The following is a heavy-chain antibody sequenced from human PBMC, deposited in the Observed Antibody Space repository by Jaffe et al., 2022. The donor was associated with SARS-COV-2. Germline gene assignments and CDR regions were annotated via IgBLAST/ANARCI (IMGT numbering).Heavy chain of an antibody. CDR3: ARGRGELLFDY. J-gene: IGHJ4*02. V-gene: IGHV4-59*01. Sequence: QVQLQESGPGLVKPSETLSLTCTVSGGSISSYYWSWIRQPPGKGLEWIGYIYYSGSTNYNPSLKSRVTISVDTSKNQFSLKLSSVTAADTAVYYCARGRGELLFDYWGQGTLVTVSS. CDR2: IYYSGST. CDR1: GGSISSYY. D-gene: IGHD1-26*01.